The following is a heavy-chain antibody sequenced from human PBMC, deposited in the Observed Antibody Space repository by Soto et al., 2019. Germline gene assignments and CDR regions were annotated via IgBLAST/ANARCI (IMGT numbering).Heavy chain of an antibody. D-gene: IGHD2-15*01. J-gene: IGHJ5*02. CDR2: IYYSGST. CDR1: GGSISSYY. Sequence: SETLSLTCTGSGGSISSYYWSWIRQPPGKGLEWIGYIYYSGSTNYNPSLKSRVTISVDTSKNQFSLKLSSVTAADTAVYYCARYTVAQGTNYRGPLGLQNWFDTWGQRTLVTVSS. V-gene: IGHV4-59*01. CDR3: ARYTVAQGTNYRGPLGLQNWFDT.